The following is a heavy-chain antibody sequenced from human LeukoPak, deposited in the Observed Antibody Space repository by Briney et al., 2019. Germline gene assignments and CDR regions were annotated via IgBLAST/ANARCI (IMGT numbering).Heavy chain of an antibody. V-gene: IGHV3-20*04. CDR3: ARRESTYQNYYYFYYMDV. CDR1: GFTFDDYG. Sequence: GGSLRLSCAASGFTFDDYGMSWVRQAPGQGLEWVSGINWNGGSTDYADSVKGRFTISRDNAKNSLYLQMDSLRAEDTALYYCARRESTYQNYYYFYYMDVWGKGTTVTVSS. CDR2: INWNGGST. J-gene: IGHJ6*03.